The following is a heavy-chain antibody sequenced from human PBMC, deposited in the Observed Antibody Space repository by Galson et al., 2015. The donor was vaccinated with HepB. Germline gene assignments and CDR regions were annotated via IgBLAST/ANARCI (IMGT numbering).Heavy chain of an antibody. CDR1: GYTFTSYY. V-gene: IGHV1-46*01. CDR2: INPSGGST. Sequence: SVKVSCKASGYTFTSYYMHWVRQPPGQGLEWMGIINPSGGSTSYAQKFQGRVTMTRDTSTSTVYMELSSLRSEDTAVYYCARDSFGRVYYYDSSGYPPMVYWGQGTLVTVSS. D-gene: IGHD3-22*01. CDR3: ARDSFGRVYYYDSSGYPPMVY. J-gene: IGHJ4*02.